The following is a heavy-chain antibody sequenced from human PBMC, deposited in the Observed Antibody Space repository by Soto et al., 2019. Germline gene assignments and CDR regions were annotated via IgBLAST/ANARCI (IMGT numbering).Heavy chain of an antibody. CDR1: GYTFTSYG. D-gene: IGHD2-8*01. CDR2: IYPADSDT. CDR3: ARPINGGYVY. V-gene: IGHV5-51*01. J-gene: IGHJ4*02. Sequence: KVSCKASGYTFTSYGIGWVRQLPGKGLEWMGIIYPADSDTRYRPSFQGQVTISVDKSISTAYLQWSSLKASDTAMYYCARPINGGYVYWGQGTLVTVSS.